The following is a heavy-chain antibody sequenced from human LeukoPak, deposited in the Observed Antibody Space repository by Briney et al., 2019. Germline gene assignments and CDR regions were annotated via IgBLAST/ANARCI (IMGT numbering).Heavy chain of an antibody. J-gene: IGHJ4*02. CDR1: GFTFSTYW. CDR2: INDDERSTST. V-gene: IGHV3-74*01. D-gene: IGHD5-12*01. Sequence: GGSLRLSCAASGFTFSTYWMHWVRQAPGKGLMWVSCINDDERSTSTSYAESVKGRFTISRDNAKNTLYLQMNSLRAEDTAVYYCARTKRGYSGYEPFDYWGQGTLVTVSS. CDR3: ARTKRGYSGYEPFDY.